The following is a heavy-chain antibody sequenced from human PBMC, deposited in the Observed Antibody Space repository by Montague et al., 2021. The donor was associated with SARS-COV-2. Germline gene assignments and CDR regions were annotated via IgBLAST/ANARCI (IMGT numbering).Heavy chain of an antibody. CDR1: GGSISRYY. Sequence: SETLSLTCTVSGGSISRYYWSWIRQPPGKGLEWIGYIDYSGSTKYNPSLKSRVTIPVDTSKNQFSLKLNSVTAADTAVYYCARELGYDSSGYYAYFDYWGQGTLVTVSS. V-gene: IGHV4-59*13. CDR2: IDYSGST. CDR3: ARELGYDSSGYYAYFDY. J-gene: IGHJ4*02. D-gene: IGHD3-22*01.